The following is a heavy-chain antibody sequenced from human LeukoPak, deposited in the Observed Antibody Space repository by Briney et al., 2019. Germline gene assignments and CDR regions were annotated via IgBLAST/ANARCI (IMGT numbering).Heavy chain of an antibody. J-gene: IGHJ4*02. Sequence: GGSLRLSCAASGFTFSSYWMSWVRQAPGKGLEWVANIKQDGSEKYYVDSVKGRFTISRDNAKNSLYLQMNSLRTEDTAVYYCATRFYSSGWYFDYWGQGTLVTVSS. V-gene: IGHV3-7*01. CDR2: IKQDGSEK. D-gene: IGHD6-19*01. CDR1: GFTFSSYW. CDR3: ATRFYSSGWYFDY.